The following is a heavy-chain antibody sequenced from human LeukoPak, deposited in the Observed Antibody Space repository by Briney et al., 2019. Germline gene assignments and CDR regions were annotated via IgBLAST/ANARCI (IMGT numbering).Heavy chain of an antibody. J-gene: IGHJ4*02. CDR2: ISSDGSSE. Sequence: GRSLRLPCAASGFPFSTYSMHWVRQAPGKGLEWVAVISSDGSSENYADSVEGRFTISRDNSKNTLYLQMNTLRAEDTAVYYCAREKYCTSTDCLHGRFYFNYWGQGTLVTVPS. CDR3: AREKYCTSTDCLHGRFYFNY. CDR1: GFPFSTYS. D-gene: IGHD2-2*01. V-gene: IGHV3-30*04.